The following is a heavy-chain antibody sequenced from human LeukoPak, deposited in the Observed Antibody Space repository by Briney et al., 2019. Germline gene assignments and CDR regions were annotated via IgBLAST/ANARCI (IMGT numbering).Heavy chain of an antibody. Sequence: GGSLRLSCAASGFIFDDYAMHWVRQAPGKGLEWVSGISWDSGTIGYGDSVKGRFTVSRDNAKNSLYLQMNSLRVEDMALYYCARGNSGSYSQDWFDPWGQGTLVTVSS. D-gene: IGHD1-26*01. J-gene: IGHJ5*02. V-gene: IGHV3-9*03. CDR2: ISWDSGTI. CDR3: ARGNSGSYSQDWFDP. CDR1: GFIFDDYA.